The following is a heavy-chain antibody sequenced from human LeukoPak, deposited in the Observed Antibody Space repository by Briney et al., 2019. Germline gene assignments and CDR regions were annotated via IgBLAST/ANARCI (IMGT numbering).Heavy chain of an antibody. CDR3: ASLWFGESYYFDY. CDR2: IYHSGST. Sequence: SRTLSLTCAVSGGSISSGGYSWSWIRQPPGKGLEWIGYIYHSGSTYYNPSLKSRVTISVDRSKNQFSLKLSSVTAADTAVYYCASLWFGESYYFDYWGQGTLVTVSS. J-gene: IGHJ4*02. D-gene: IGHD3-10*01. V-gene: IGHV4-30-2*01. CDR1: GGSISSGGYS.